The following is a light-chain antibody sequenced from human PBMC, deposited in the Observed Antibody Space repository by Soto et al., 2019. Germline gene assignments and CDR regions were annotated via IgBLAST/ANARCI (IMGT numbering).Light chain of an antibody. CDR2: ATS. CDR3: HQFDSSLT. Sequence: EILLTQSPATLSLSQGEGATLSCRASQSVSSSFLAWYQQQPGQAPRLLIYATSRMAPGIPDRFSGSGSGTDFTLTISRLQPEDLAVYYCHQFDSSLTFGQGTKVEIK. V-gene: IGKV3-20*01. CDR1: QSVSSSF. J-gene: IGKJ1*01.